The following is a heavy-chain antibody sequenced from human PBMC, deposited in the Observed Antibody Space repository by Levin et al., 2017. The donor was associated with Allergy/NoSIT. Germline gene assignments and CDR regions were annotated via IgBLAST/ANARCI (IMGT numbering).Heavy chain of an antibody. J-gene: IGHJ4*02. Sequence: SETLSLTCTVSGGSISSYYWSWIRQPPGKGLEWIGYIYYSGSTNYNPSLKSRVTISVDTSKNQFSLKLSSVTAADTAVYYCARGATVWRGKIDYWGQGTLVTVSS. D-gene: IGHD4-17*01. CDR2: IYYSGST. CDR3: ARGATVWRGKIDY. CDR1: GGSISSYY. V-gene: IGHV4-59*01.